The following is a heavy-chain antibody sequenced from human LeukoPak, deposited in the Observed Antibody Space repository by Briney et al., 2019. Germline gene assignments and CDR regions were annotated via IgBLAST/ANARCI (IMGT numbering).Heavy chain of an antibody. D-gene: IGHD3-22*01. CDR2: ISYDGSNK. CDR3: AVTVITMIGVVIAY. J-gene: IGHJ4*02. V-gene: IGHV3-30*04. Sequence: SGGSLRLSCAASGFTFSSYAMHWVRQAPGKGLEWVAVISYDGSNKYYADSVKGRFTISRDNANNSLCLQMNSLRAEDTAVFCCAVTVITMIGVVIAYWGQGTLVTVSS. CDR1: GFTFSSYA.